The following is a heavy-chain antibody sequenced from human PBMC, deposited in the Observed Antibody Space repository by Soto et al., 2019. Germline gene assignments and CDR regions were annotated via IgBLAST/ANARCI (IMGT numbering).Heavy chain of an antibody. V-gene: IGHV3-74*03. CDR1: GFTFSSYW. CDR2: ISGDGRTT. CDR3: TRPRYDGRGTPFDN. J-gene: IGHJ4*02. Sequence: EVQLVESGGGLVQPGGSLRVSCAASGFTFSSYWMHWVRQVPGKGLAWVSRISGDGRTTTYADSVRGRFTISRDNAKKSLLLQMNSLRAEDTALYYCTRPRYDGRGTPFDNWGQGALVTVSA. D-gene: IGHD3-22*01.